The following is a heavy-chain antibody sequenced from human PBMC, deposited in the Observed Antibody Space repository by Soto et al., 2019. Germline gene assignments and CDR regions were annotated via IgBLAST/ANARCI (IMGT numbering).Heavy chain of an antibody. V-gene: IGHV3-23*01. CDR1: GFTFSSYA. CDR2: ISGSGGST. J-gene: IGHJ6*02. Sequence: EVQLLESGGGLVQPGGSLRLSCAASGFTFSSYAMSWVRQAPGKGLEWVSAISGSGGSTYYADSVKGRFTISRDNSKNMXYLQMNSLRAEDTAVYYCAKGPHYYGSGSQYGMDVWGQGTTVTVSS. CDR3: AKGPHYYGSGSQYGMDV. D-gene: IGHD3-10*01.